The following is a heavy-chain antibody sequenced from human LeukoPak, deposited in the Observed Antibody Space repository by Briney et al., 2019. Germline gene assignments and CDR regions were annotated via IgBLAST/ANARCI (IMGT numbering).Heavy chain of an antibody. CDR2: ISYDGSNK. D-gene: IGHD3-3*01. CDR3: ARVLRFLEWFYYYSMDV. CDR1: GFTFSSYA. J-gene: IGHJ6*02. Sequence: GGSLRPSCAASGFTFSSYAMHWVRQAPGKGLEWVAVISYDGSNKYYADSVKGRFTISRDNPKNTLYLQMNSLRAEDTAVYYCARVLRFLEWFYYYSMDVWGQGTTVTVSS. V-gene: IGHV3-30-3*01.